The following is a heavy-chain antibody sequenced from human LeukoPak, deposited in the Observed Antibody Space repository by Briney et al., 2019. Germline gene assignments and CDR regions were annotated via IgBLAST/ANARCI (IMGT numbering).Heavy chain of an antibody. J-gene: IGHJ4*02. CDR3: ARSRAGTGYFDY. D-gene: IGHD6-13*01. CDR1: GFTFSSYG. CDR2: ISYDGSNK. V-gene: IGHV3-30*03. Sequence: GRSLRLACAASGFTFSSYGMHWVRQAPGKGLEWLAVISYDGSNKYYADSVKGRFTISRDNSKNTLYLQMNSLRAEDTAVYYCARSRAGTGYFDYWGQGTLVTVSS.